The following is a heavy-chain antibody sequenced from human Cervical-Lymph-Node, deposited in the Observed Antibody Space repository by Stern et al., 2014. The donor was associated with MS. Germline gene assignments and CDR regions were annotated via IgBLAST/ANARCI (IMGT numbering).Heavy chain of an antibody. CDR1: GDTFSSLD. D-gene: IGHD6-13*01. CDR2: TTPLFGTA. J-gene: IGHJ4*02. CDR3: ARHQAGIAAD. Sequence: QMQLVQSGAEVKKPGSSVKVSCKASGDTFSSLDIGWVRQAPGQGPEWVGGTTPLFGTANDAQNFQGRVPFSADDSTSTTYMELSSLRSEDTAVYYCARHQAGIAADWGQGTLVTVSS. V-gene: IGHV1-69*01.